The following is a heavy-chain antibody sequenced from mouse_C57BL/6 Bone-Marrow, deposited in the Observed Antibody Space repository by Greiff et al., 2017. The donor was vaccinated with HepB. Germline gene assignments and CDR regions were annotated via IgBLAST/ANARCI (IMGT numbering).Heavy chain of an antibody. J-gene: IGHJ3*01. CDR2: ISYDGSN. CDR3: ARDRMAY. CDR1: GYSITSGYY. Sequence: EVKLMESGPGLVKPSQSLSLTCSVTGYSITSGYYWNWIRQFPGNKLEWMGYISYDGSNNYNPSLKNRISITRDTSKNQFFLKLNSVTTEDTATYYCARDRMAYWGQGTLVTVSA. V-gene: IGHV3-6*01.